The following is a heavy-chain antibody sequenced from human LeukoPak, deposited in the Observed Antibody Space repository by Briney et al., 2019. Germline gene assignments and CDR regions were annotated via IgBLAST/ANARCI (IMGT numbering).Heavy chain of an antibody. Sequence: SVKVPCKASGGTFSSYTISWVRQAPGQGLEWMGRIIPILGIANYAQKFQGRVTITADKSTSTAYMELSSLRSEDTAVYYCARTLFVNGGNAFDIWGQGTMVTVSS. J-gene: IGHJ3*02. CDR1: GGTFSSYT. D-gene: IGHD2-8*01. V-gene: IGHV1-69*02. CDR3: ARTLFVNGGNAFDI. CDR2: IIPILGIA.